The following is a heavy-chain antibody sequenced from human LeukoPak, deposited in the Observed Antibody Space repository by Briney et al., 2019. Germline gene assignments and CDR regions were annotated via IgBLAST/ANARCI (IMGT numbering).Heavy chain of an antibody. CDR2: IYSTGST. CDR3: AREPITSGGNDAFDI. CDR1: GGSISSYY. D-gene: IGHD3-16*01. V-gene: IGHV4-59*04. Sequence: SETLSLTCTVSGGSISSYYWSWIRKPPGQGLEWIGSIYSTGSTYKNPSLKSRVTISIDTSKNQFSLKLNCVTAADTAVFYCAREPITSGGNDAFDIWGQGTMVTVSS. J-gene: IGHJ3*02.